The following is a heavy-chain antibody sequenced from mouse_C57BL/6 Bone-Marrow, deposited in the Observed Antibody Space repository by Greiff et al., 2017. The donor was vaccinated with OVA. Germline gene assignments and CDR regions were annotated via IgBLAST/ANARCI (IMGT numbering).Heavy chain of an antibody. V-gene: IGHV14-4*01. CDR3: TTGTWFAY. J-gene: IGHJ3*01. Sequence: EVKLQESGAELVRPGASVKLSCTASGFNIKDDYMHWVKQRPEQGLEWIGWIDPENGDTEYASKFQGQATITADTSSNTAYLQLSSLTSEDTAVYYCTTGTWFAYWGQGTLVTVSA. D-gene: IGHD4-1*01. CDR2: IDPENGDT. CDR1: GFNIKDDY.